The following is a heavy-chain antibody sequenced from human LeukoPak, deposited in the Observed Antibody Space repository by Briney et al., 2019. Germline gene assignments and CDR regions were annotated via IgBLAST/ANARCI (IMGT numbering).Heavy chain of an antibody. Sequence: KHGESLKISCKGSGYSFTSYWIGWVRQMPGKGLEWMGIIYPGDSDTRYSPSFQGQVTLSADKSISTAFLQWSSLKASDTAMYYCARPRDESSGYYYAAAFDIWGQGTMVTVSS. D-gene: IGHD3-22*01. CDR3: ARPRDESSGYYYAAAFDI. J-gene: IGHJ3*02. V-gene: IGHV5-51*01. CDR1: GYSFTSYW. CDR2: IYPGDSDT.